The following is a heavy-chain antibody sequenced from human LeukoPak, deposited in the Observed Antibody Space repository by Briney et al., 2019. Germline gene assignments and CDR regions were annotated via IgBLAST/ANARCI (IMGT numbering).Heavy chain of an antibody. Sequence: GASVKVSCKAPGYTFTSYDINWVRQATGQGLEWMGWMNPNSGNTGYAQKFQGRVTITRNTSISTAYMELSSLRSEDTAVYYCARGIHYYGSGSYSSSFDYWGQGTLVTVSS. D-gene: IGHD3-10*01. CDR2: MNPNSGNT. CDR3: ARGIHYYGSGSYSSSFDY. CDR1: GYTFTSYD. V-gene: IGHV1-8*03. J-gene: IGHJ4*02.